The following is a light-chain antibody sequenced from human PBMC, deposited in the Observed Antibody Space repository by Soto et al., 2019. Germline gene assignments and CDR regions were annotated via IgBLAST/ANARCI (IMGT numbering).Light chain of an antibody. CDR1: SSDVGSYNR. Sequence: QSVLTPPPSVSGYPGQSATISCTGTSSDVGSYNRVSWYQQPPGTAPKLMIYEVSNRPSGVPDRFSGSKSGNTASMTISGLQAEDEADYYCNSFTTSSTYVFGTGTKVTVL. CDR2: EVS. CDR3: NSFTTSSTYV. J-gene: IGLJ1*01. V-gene: IGLV2-18*02.